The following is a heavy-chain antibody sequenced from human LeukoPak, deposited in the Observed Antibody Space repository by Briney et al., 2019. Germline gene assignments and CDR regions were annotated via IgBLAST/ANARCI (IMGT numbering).Heavy chain of an antibody. CDR3: ARDLYYGSGSYYHDY. CDR2: ISSSGSTI. Sequence: GGSLRLSCAASGFTFSSYEMKWVRQAPGKGLEWVSYISSSGSTIYYADSVKGRFTISRDNAKNSLYLQMNSLRAEDTAVYYCARDLYYGSGSYYHDYWGQGTLVTVSS. J-gene: IGHJ4*02. D-gene: IGHD3-10*01. CDR1: GFTFSSYE. V-gene: IGHV3-48*03.